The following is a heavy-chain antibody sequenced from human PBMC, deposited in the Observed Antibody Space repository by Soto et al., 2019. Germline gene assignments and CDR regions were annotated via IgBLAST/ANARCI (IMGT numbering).Heavy chain of an antibody. V-gene: IGHV4-34*01. J-gene: IGHJ6*02. CDR2: INRSGVS. Sequence: QVQLQQWGAGLSKPSETLSLTCVVYGGSFSYYNWNWIRQPPGKVLEWIGEINRSGVSSHNPSLKLRVTLSLDTSKNQLSLMQTSVTAADTAVYYCARGAINHDLWSGPIKCGMDVWGHGTTVTVSS. CDR3: ARGAINHDLWSGPIKCGMDV. CDR1: GGSFSYYN. D-gene: IGHD3-3*01.